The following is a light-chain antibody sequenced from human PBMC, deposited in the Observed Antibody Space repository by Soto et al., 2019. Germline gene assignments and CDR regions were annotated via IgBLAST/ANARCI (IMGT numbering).Light chain of an antibody. CDR2: GAS. Sequence: EIVLTQSPATLSSSPGERATLACRASQSVDSNLAWYQQKPGQAPRLLIYGASTRATGISARFSGSGSGTEFTLTISSLQSEDFGVYYCQQYNNWWTFGQGTKVDIK. CDR3: QQYNNWWT. CDR1: QSVDSN. J-gene: IGKJ1*01. V-gene: IGKV3-15*01.